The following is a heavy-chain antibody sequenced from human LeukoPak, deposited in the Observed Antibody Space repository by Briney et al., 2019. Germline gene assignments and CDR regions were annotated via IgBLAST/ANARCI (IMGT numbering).Heavy chain of an antibody. CDR2: IYYSGST. Sequence: SETLSLTCTVSGGSISSYYWSWIRQPPGKGLEWIGYIYYSGSTNYNPSLKSRVTISVDTSKNQFSLKLSFVTAADTAVYYCARVSIGDDAFDIWGQGTMVTVSS. CDR1: GGSISSYY. D-gene: IGHD2-21*01. J-gene: IGHJ3*02. V-gene: IGHV4-59*01. CDR3: ARVSIGDDAFDI.